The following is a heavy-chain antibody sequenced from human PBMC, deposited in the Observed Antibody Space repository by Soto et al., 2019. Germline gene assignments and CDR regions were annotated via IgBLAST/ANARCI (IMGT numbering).Heavy chain of an antibody. CDR3: ARTASAAPYYFDY. Sequence: PWGSMRLSCAASGFTFSSYGMHWVRPAPGKGLEWVAVIWYDGSNKYYADSVKGRFTISRDNSKNTLYLQMNSLRAEDTAVYYCARTASAAPYYFDYWGQGTLVTVSS. J-gene: IGHJ4*02. V-gene: IGHV3-33*01. D-gene: IGHD2-2*01. CDR2: IWYDGSNK. CDR1: GFTFSSYG.